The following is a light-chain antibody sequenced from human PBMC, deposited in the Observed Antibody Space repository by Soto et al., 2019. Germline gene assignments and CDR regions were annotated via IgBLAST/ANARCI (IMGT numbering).Light chain of an antibody. V-gene: IGKV4-1*01. J-gene: IGKJ4*01. CDR3: QQYYITPLT. CDR2: WAA. CDR1: QSVLYSTNHKNY. Sequence: DIVMTQSPDSLAVSLGERANITCKSSQSVLYSTNHKNYLAWYQQKRGQPPKLLMYWAATRDSGVPDRFSGSGSGTDLTLTIRSLQAEDVAVYYCQQYYITPLTFGGGTKVEI.